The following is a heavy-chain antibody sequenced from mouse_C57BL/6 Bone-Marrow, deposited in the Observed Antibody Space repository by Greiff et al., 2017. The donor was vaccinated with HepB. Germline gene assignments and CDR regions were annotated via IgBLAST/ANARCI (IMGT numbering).Heavy chain of an antibody. J-gene: IGHJ3*01. Sequence: EVQVVESGGGLVKPGGSLKLSCAASGFTFSSYTMSWVRQTPEKRLEWVATISGGGGNTYYPDSVKGRFTISRDNAKNTLYLQMSSLRSEDTALYYCARLRDGYYFAWFAYWGQGTLVTVSA. V-gene: IGHV5-9*01. CDR2: ISGGGGNT. CDR1: GFTFSSYT. D-gene: IGHD2-3*01. CDR3: ARLRDGYYFAWFAY.